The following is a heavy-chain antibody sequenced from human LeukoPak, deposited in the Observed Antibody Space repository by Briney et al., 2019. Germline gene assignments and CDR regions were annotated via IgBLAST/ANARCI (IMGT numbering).Heavy chain of an antibody. V-gene: IGHV4-61*02. CDR2: IYTSGST. J-gene: IGHJ4*02. CDR3: ARDSGNRDGYNEGIFDY. CDR1: GGSISSGSYY. Sequence: SETLSLTCTVSGGSISSGSYYWSWIRQHAGKGLEWIGRIYTSGSTNYNPSLKSRVTISVDTSKNQFSLKLSSVTAADTAVYYCARDSGNRDGYNEGIFDYWGQGTLVTVSS. D-gene: IGHD5-24*01.